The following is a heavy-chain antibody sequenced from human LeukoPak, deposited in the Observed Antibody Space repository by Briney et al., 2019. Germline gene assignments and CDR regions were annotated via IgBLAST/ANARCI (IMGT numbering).Heavy chain of an antibody. CDR1: GFTFSSYA. D-gene: IGHD3-22*01. CDR3: AREDITMIVVVITTPSFDY. CDR2: ISYDGSNK. Sequence: PGRSLRLSCAASGFTFSSYAMHWVRQAPGKGLEWVAVISYDGSNKYYADSVKGRFTISRDNSKNTLYLQMNSLRAEDTAVYYCAREDITMIVVVITTPSFDYWGQGTLVTVSS. J-gene: IGHJ4*02. V-gene: IGHV3-30*04.